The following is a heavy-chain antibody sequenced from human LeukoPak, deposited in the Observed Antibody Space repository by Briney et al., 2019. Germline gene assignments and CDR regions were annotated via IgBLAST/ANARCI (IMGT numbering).Heavy chain of an antibody. CDR1: GGTFSSYA. CDR2: IIPIFGTA. D-gene: IGHD5-12*01. J-gene: IGHJ5*02. Sequence: ASVKVSCKASGGTFSSYAISWVRQAPGQGLEWMGGIIPIFGTANYARKFQGRVTITADESTSTAYMELSSLRSEDTAVYCCARVHSGHDGKGGYSGYDYFGWFDPWGQGTLVTVSS. CDR3: ARVHSGHDGKGGYSGYDYFGWFDP. V-gene: IGHV1-69*13.